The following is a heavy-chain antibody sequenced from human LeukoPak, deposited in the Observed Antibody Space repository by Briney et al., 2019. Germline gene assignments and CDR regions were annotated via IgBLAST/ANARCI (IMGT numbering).Heavy chain of an antibody. V-gene: IGHV3-66*01. CDR3: ARGEYYYDSSGYRF. CDR1: GFTVSSNY. CDR2: IYSGGST. J-gene: IGHJ4*02. Sequence: GGSLRLSCATSGFTVSSNYMSWVRQAPGKGLEWVSVIYSGGSTYYADSVKGRFTISRDNSKNTLYLQMNSLRAEDTAVYYCARGEYYYDSSGYRFWDQGTLVTVSS. D-gene: IGHD3-22*01.